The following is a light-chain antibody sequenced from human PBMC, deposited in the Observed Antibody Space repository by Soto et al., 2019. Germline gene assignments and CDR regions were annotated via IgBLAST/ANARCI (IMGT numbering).Light chain of an antibody. V-gene: IGKV3-11*01. CDR2: DAS. CDR1: QSVRSY. CDR3: QQRSNRPLT. J-gene: IGKJ4*01. Sequence: EIVLTQSPATLSLSPGERATLSCRASQSVRSYLAWYQQKIGQAPRLLIYDASNRATGIPARFSGSGSGTDFTLTISSLEPEDFAVYYCQQRSNRPLTFGGGTKVEIK.